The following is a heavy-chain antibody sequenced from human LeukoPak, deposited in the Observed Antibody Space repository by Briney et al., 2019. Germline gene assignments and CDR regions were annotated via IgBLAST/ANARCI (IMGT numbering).Heavy chain of an antibody. D-gene: IGHD3-22*01. CDR3: ARGITDSIWYLDY. Sequence: SETLSLTCTASGGHIRTYYWSWLRQATGKSLEWIGYIYYSGSTKYNPSLKSRVTISVDTSKNQFSLKLSSVTAADTAVYFCARGITDSIWYLDYWGQGTLVTVSS. CDR1: GGHIRTYY. V-gene: IGHV4-59*01. CDR2: IYYSGST. J-gene: IGHJ4*02.